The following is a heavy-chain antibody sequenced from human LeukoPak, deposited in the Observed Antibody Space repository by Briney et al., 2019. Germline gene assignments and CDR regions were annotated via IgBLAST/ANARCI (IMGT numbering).Heavy chain of an antibody. D-gene: IGHD2-8*02. J-gene: IGHJ5*02. V-gene: IGHV4-59*12. CDR3: ARDGGVAPHNWFDP. CDR2: IYYSVNT. Sequence: SETLSLTCAVYGGSFSGYYWSWIRQPPGKGLEWIGYIYYSVNTYYSPSLKSRVTISVDTSKNQFSLKLSSVTAADTAVYYCARDGGVAPHNWFDPWGQGTLVTVSS. CDR1: GGSFSGYY.